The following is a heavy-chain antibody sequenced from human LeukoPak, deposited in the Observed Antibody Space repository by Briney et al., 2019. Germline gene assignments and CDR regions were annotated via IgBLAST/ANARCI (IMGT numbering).Heavy chain of an antibody. Sequence: ASVKVSCKPSGYTFTSFGISWVRQAPGQGLEWMGWIGAYNGDTNYAQKFQGRVTMTTDTSTSTAYMDLRSLRSDETAVYYCTRDHCRGDNCPSFDYWGQGTLVTVSS. J-gene: IGHJ4*02. D-gene: IGHD2-15*01. V-gene: IGHV1-18*04. CDR3: TRDHCRGDNCPSFDY. CDR1: GYTFTSFG. CDR2: IGAYNGDT.